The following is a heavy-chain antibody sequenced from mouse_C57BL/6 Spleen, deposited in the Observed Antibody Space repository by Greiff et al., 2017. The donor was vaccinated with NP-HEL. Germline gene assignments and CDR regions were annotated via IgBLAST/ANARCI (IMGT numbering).Heavy chain of an antibody. V-gene: IGHV5-4*01. CDR1: GFTFSSYA. CDR2: ISDGGSYT. Sequence: EVMLVESGGGLVKPGGSLKLSCAASGFTFSSYAMSWVRQTPEKRLEWVATISDGGSYTYYPDNVKGRFTISRDNAKNNLYLQMSHLKSEDTAMYYCARDFDGYHYFDYWGQGTTLTVSS. D-gene: IGHD2-3*01. CDR3: ARDFDGYHYFDY. J-gene: IGHJ2*01.